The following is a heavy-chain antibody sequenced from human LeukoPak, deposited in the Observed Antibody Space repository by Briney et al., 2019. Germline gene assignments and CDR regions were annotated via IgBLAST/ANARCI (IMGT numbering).Heavy chain of an antibody. CDR1: GGSFSGYY. Sequence: KPSETLSLTCAVYGGSFSGYYWSWIRQPPGKGLEWIGALNHSGSTNYNPSLQSRVTISVDTSKNQFSLKLSSVTAADTAVYYCARGRLPGIAAAGKKFDYWGQGTLVTVSS. V-gene: IGHV4-34*01. CDR3: ARGRLPGIAAAGKKFDY. J-gene: IGHJ4*02. CDR2: LNHSGST. D-gene: IGHD6-13*01.